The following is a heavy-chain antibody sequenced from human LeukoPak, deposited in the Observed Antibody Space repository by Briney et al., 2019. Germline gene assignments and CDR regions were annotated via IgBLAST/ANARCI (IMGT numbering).Heavy chain of an antibody. Sequence: ASVKVSCKVSGYTLTELSMHWVRQAPGKGLEWMGGFDPEDGETIYAQKFQGRVTMTEDTSTDTAYMELSSLRSEDTAVYYCAKDLRWGSSSSDAFDIWGQGTMVTVSS. CDR3: AKDLRWGSSSSDAFDI. V-gene: IGHV1-24*01. CDR1: GYTLTELS. D-gene: IGHD6-13*01. CDR2: FDPEDGET. J-gene: IGHJ3*02.